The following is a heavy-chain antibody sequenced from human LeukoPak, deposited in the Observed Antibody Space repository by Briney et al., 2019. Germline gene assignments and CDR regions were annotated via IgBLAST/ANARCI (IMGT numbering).Heavy chain of an antibody. D-gene: IGHD6-13*01. CDR1: GFTFSSYA. Sequence: PGGSLRLSCAASGFTFSSYAMHWVRQAPGKGLEWVAVISYDGSDKYYADSVKGRFTISRDNSRNTLYLQVNSLRAEDTAVYYCAKDEYSSSWLGWFDPWGRGTLVTVSS. V-gene: IGHV3-30*04. CDR2: ISYDGSDK. CDR3: AKDEYSSSWLGWFDP. J-gene: IGHJ5*02.